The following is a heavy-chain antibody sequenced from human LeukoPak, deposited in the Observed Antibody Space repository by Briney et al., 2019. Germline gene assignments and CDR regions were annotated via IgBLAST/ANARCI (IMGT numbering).Heavy chain of an antibody. CDR1: GGTFSSYA. CDR3: ASDHPSYYDSSGVFSY. V-gene: IGHV1-69*05. CDR2: IIPIFGTA. Sequence: SVKVSCKASGGTFSSYAISWVRQAPGQGLEWMGGIIPIFGTANYAQKFQGRVTITTDESTSTAYMELSSLRSEDTAVYYCASDHPSYYDSSGVFSYWGQGTLVTVSS. J-gene: IGHJ4*02. D-gene: IGHD3-22*01.